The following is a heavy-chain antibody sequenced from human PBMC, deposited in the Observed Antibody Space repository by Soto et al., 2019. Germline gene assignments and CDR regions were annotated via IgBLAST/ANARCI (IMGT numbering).Heavy chain of an antibody. V-gene: IGHV3-53*02. CDR2: IFSCGNT. D-gene: IGHD6-19*01. CDR1: GLSVSNNY. CDR3: TMLLPKYVSGWYYTDY. Sequence: EVQLVETGGGLIQPGGSLRLSCSASGLSVSNNYMTWVRQAPGKGLEWGSFIFSCGNTYYADSVKVRFTISRDNSKNTLYLQMDSLRAEDTAVYYCTMLLPKYVSGWYYTDYWRKGTLVTVSS. J-gene: IGHJ4*02.